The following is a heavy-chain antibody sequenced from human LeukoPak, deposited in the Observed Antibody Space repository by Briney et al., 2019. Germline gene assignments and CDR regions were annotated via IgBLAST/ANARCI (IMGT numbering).Heavy chain of an antibody. V-gene: IGHV3-23*01. D-gene: IGHD6-13*01. CDR3: TRGGHLVSDY. J-gene: IGHJ4*02. CDR2: ISGSGGST. Sequence: PGGSLRLSCAASGFTFSSYVMSWVRQAPVKGLEWVSTISGSGGSTHHADPVKGRFTISRDNSRNTLYLQVNSLRAEDTAVYYCTRGGHLVSDYWGQGTLVTVSS. CDR1: GFTFSSYV.